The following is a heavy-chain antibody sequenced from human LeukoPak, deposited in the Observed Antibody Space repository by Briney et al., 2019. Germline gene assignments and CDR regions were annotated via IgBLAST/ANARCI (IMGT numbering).Heavy chain of an antibody. D-gene: IGHD3-10*01. CDR2: INAGNGNT. V-gene: IGHV1-3*03. CDR1: GYTFTSYA. Sequence: GASVKVSCKASGYTFTSYAMHWVRQAPGQRLEWMGWINAGNGNTKYSQEFQGRVTITRDTAASTAYMELSSLRSEDMAVYYCARGHHYFVSGSCYLKRGVSTFDFWGQGTMVTVSS. CDR3: ARGHHYFVSGSCYLKRGVSTFDF. J-gene: IGHJ3*01.